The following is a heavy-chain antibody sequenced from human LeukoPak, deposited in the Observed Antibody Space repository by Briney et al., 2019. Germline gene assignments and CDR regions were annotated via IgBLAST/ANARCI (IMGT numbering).Heavy chain of an antibody. CDR3: ARVVPAAIGGDDAFDI. J-gene: IGHJ3*02. V-gene: IGHV3-30-3*01. CDR1: GFTFSSYA. CDR2: ISYDGSNK. D-gene: IGHD2-2*02. Sequence: GGSLRLSCAASGFTFSSYAMHWVRQASGKGLEWVAVISYDGSNKYYADSVKGRFTISRDNSKNTLYLQMNSLRAEDTAVYYCARVVPAAIGGDDAFDIWGQGTMVTVSS.